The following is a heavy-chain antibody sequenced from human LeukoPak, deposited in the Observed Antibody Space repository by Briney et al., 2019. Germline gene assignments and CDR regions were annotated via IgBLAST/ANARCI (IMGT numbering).Heavy chain of an antibody. Sequence: SETLSLTCTVSGGSISSSSYYWGWIRQPPGKGLEWIGSIYYSGSTYYNPSLKSRVTISVDTSKNQFSLRLSSVTAADTAVYYCARPYGAAGLDWGQGTLVTVSS. J-gene: IGHJ4*02. V-gene: IGHV4-39*01. CDR3: ARPYGAAGLD. CDR1: GGSISSSSYY. D-gene: IGHD4-17*01. CDR2: IYYSGST.